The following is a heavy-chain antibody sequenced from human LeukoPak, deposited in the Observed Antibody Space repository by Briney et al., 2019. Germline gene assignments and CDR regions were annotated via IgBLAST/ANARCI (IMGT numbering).Heavy chain of an antibody. V-gene: IGHV1-8*01. CDR1: GYTFTSYD. D-gene: IGHD1-26*01. J-gene: IGHJ5*02. CDR3: ARGYVGATEYWFDP. CDR2: MNPNSGNT. Sequence: ASVKVSCKASGYTFTSYDINWVRQAPGQGLEWMGWMNPNSGNTGYAQKLQGRVTMTRNTSISTAYMELSSLRSEDTAVYYCARGYVGATEYWFDPWGQGTLVTVSS.